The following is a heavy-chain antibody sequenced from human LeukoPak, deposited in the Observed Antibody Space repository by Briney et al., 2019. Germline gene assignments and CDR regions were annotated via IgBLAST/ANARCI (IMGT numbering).Heavy chain of an antibody. Sequence: GGSLRLSCAVSGFTFRNFWMAWVRQAPGKGLEWVATIKQDGYEKHYVESVRGRFTISRDNAKNLLHLQMNSLRVEDTAVYHCVDGESLLYWGQGTLVSVSS. D-gene: IGHD3-10*01. CDR2: IKQDGYEK. J-gene: IGHJ4*02. CDR1: GFTFRNFW. V-gene: IGHV3-7*03. CDR3: VDGESLLY.